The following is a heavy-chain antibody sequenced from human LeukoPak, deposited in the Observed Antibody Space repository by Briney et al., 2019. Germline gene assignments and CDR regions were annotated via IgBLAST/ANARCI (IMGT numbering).Heavy chain of an antibody. CDR3: ARGYSGYDLEDY. CDR1: GGSLSGYY. CDR2: INHSGST. Sequence: SETLSLTCAVYGGSLSGYYWSWIRQPPGKGLEWIGEINHSGSTNYNPSLKSRVTISVDTSKNQFSLKLSSVTAADTAVYYCARGYSGYDLEDYWGQGTLVTVSS. D-gene: IGHD5-12*01. J-gene: IGHJ4*02. V-gene: IGHV4-34*01.